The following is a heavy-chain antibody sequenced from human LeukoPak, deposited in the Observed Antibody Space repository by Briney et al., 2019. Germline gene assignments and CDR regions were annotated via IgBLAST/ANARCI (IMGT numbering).Heavy chain of an antibody. CDR2: IIPIFGTA. D-gene: IGHD2-2*02. J-gene: IGHJ6*03. V-gene: IGHV1-69*01. CDR1: GGTFSSYA. CDR3: ARVPSRQVVPAAITWPYYYYYMDV. Sequence: ASVKVSCKASGGTFSSYAISWVRQAPGQGLEWMGGIIPIFGTANYAQKFQGRVTITADESTSTAYMKLSSLRSEDTAVYYCARVPSRQVVPAAITWPYYYYYMDVWGKGTTVTVSS.